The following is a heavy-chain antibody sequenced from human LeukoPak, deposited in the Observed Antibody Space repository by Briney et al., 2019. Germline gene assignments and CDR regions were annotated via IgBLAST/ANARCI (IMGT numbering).Heavy chain of an antibody. CDR2: INHSGST. D-gene: IGHD2-15*01. CDR3: ARHETCGGGSCSTGRWFDP. Sequence: TSETLSLTCAVYGGSFSGYYWSWIRQPPGKGLEWIGEINHSGSTNYNPSLKSRVTISVDTSKNQFSLKLSSVTAADTAVYYCARHETCGGGSCSTGRWFDPWGQGTLVTVSS. CDR1: GGSFSGYY. V-gene: IGHV4-34*01. J-gene: IGHJ5*02.